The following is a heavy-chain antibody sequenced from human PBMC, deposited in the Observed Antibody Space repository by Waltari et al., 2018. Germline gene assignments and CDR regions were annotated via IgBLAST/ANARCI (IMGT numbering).Heavy chain of an antibody. J-gene: IGHJ4*02. CDR1: GFTFSSYS. CDR2: ISSSSSYI. D-gene: IGHD3-3*01. CDR3: ARDFGADYASVSNFDY. Sequence: EVQLVESGGGLVKPGGSLRLSCAASGFTFSSYSMNWVRQAQGKGLEWVSSISSSSSYIYYADSVKGRFTISRDNAKNSLYLQMNSLRAEDTAVYYCARDFGADYASVSNFDYWGQGTLVTVSS. V-gene: IGHV3-21*01.